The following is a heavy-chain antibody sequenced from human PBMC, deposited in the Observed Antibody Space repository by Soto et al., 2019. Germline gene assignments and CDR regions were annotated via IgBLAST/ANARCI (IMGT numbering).Heavy chain of an antibody. V-gene: IGHV4-59*01. Sequence: SETLSLTCTVSGGSISSYYWSWIRQPPGKGLEWIGYIYYSGGTNYNPPLKSRVTISVDTSKNQFSLKLSSVTAADTAVYYCARAWFIAAAGTSWFDPWGQGTLVTVSS. J-gene: IGHJ5*02. CDR2: IYYSGGT. CDR1: GGSISSYY. CDR3: ARAWFIAAAGTSWFDP. D-gene: IGHD6-13*01.